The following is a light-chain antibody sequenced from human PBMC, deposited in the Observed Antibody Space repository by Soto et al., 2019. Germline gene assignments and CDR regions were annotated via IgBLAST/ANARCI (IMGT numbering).Light chain of an antibody. V-gene: IGLV2-14*01. CDR2: EVS. J-gene: IGLJ1*01. Sequence: QSALTQHASVSGSPGQSITISCTGTSSDVGTYNYVSWYQHHPGKAPKLIIYEVSNRPSGVSNRFSGSKSGSTVSLTISGLQAEDEADYHCTSYTRDTALVFGTGTKVTVL. CDR1: SSDVGTYNY. CDR3: TSYTRDTALV.